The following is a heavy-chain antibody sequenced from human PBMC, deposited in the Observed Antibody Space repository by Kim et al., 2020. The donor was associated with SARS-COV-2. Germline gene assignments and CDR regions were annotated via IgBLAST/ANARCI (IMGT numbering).Heavy chain of an antibody. D-gene: IGHD6-6*01. CDR3: TRGLLASRNWFDP. V-gene: IGHV3-74*01. CDR1: GFIFSSYW. CDR2: ISSDDRTT. J-gene: IGHJ5*02. Sequence: GGSLRLSCAASGFIFSSYWMHWVRQAPGKGLVWVSRISSDDRTTAYADSVKGRFTISRDNAKNMLYLQMNSLGAEDTAVYYCTRGLLASRNWFDPWGQGTLVTVSS.